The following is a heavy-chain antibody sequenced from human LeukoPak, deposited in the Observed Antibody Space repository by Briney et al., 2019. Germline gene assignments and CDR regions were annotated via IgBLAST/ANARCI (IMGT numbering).Heavy chain of an antibody. CDR2: INPNSGGT. V-gene: IGHV1-2*02. J-gene: IGHJ5*02. CDR1: GYTFTGYY. D-gene: IGHD1-1*01. Sequence: GASVKVSCKASGYTFTGYYMHWVRQAPGQGLEWMGWINPNSGGTNYAQKFQGRVTMTRDTSISTAYMELSRLRSDDTAVYYCARERTGTAVRWFDPWGQGTLVTVSS. CDR3: ARERTGTAVRWFDP.